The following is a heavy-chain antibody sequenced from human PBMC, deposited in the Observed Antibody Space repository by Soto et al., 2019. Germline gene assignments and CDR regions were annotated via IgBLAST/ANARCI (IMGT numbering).Heavy chain of an antibody. CDR1: GGSISSSSYY. CDR3: AGGDYYHSSGYYFYYYTMDV. J-gene: IGHJ6*02. V-gene: IGHV4-39*01. Sequence: SETLSLTCTVSGGSISSSSYYWGWIRRPPGKGLEWIGNVYYGGSTHYNPSLKSRVTISVETSKSQFSLKLSSVTAADTAVYYCAGGDYYHSSGYYFYYYTMDVWGQGTTVTVSS. CDR2: VYYGGST. D-gene: IGHD3-22*01.